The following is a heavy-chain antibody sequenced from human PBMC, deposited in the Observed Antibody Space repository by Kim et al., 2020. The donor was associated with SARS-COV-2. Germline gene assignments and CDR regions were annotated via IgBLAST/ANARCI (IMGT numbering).Heavy chain of an antibody. Sequence: GESLKISCKGSGYSFTSYWISWVRQMPGKGLEWMGRIDPSDSYTNYSPSFQGHDTISADKSISTAYLQWSSLKASDTAMYYCASGRIYYDILTGYSGYYYGMDVWGQGTTVTVSS. D-gene: IGHD3-9*01. V-gene: IGHV5-10-1*01. CDR3: ASGRIYYDILTGYSGYYYGMDV. CDR2: IDPSDSYT. CDR1: GYSFTSYW. J-gene: IGHJ6*02.